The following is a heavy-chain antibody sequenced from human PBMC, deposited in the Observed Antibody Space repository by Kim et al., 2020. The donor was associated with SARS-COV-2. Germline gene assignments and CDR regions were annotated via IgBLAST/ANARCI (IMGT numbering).Heavy chain of an antibody. CDR3: AYGSGIQYYYGMDV. Sequence: GGSLRLSCAASGFTFSSYGMHWVRQAPGKGLEWVAVISYDGSNKYYADSVKGRSTISRDNSKNTLYLQMNSLRAEDTAVYYCAYGSGIQYYYGMDVWGQGTTVTVSS. CDR2: ISYDGSNK. V-gene: IGHV3-30*03. CDR1: GFTFSSYG. D-gene: IGHD3-10*01. J-gene: IGHJ6*02.